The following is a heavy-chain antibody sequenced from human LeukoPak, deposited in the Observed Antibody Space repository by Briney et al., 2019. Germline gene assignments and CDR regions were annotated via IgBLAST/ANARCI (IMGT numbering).Heavy chain of an antibody. CDR2: IYSAGST. Sequence: GGSLRLSCAASGFTGSSNYMSWVRQAPGKGLEWVSVIYSAGSTYYADSVKGRFTISRDNSKNTLYLQMNSLRAEDTAVYYCTISTDNYLDYWGQGTLVTVSS. V-gene: IGHV3-66*02. J-gene: IGHJ4*02. D-gene: IGHD3-22*01. CDR1: GFTGSSNY. CDR3: TISTDNYLDY.